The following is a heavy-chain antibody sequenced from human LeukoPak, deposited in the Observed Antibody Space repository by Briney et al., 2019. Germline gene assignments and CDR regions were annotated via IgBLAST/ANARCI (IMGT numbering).Heavy chain of an antibody. J-gene: IGHJ1*01. V-gene: IGHV1-69*13. D-gene: IGHD3-22*01. CDR1: GGTFSGYA. Sequence: SVKVSCKASGGTFSGYAISWVRQAPGQGLEWMGGIIPIFGTANYAQKFQGRVTITADESTSTAYMELSSLRSEDTAVYYCARERIEHETYYYDSSGYYPRYFQHWGQGTLVTVSS. CDR2: IIPIFGTA. CDR3: ARERIEHETYYYDSSGYYPRYFQH.